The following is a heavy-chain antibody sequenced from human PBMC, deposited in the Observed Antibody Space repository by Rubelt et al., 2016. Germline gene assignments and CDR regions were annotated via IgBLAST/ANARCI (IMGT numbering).Heavy chain of an antibody. Sequence: EARGGLVQPGGSLRLSCVASGFTVSSVWMHWVRQVPGKGLVWVSRINDDVSSTTTAYADSVEGRFTISRDYAKNTLYLQMNNLRAEETAVYWCAREGSGNNFFLDYWGQGALVTVSS. CDR3: AREGSGNNFFLDY. D-gene: IGHD1/OR15-1a*01. V-gene: IGHV3-74*01. J-gene: IGHJ4*02. CDR2: INDDVSST. CDR1: GFTVSSVW.